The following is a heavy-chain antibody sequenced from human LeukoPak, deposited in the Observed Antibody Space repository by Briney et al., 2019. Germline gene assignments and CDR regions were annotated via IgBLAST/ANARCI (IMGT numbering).Heavy chain of an antibody. Sequence: SETLSLTCTVSGGSISTSSYYWGWVRQPPGKGLEWIGYIYYSGSTNYNPSLKSRVTISVDTSKNQFSLKLSSVTAADTAVYYCARGHAFDIWGQGTMVTVSS. CDR2: IYYSGST. J-gene: IGHJ3*02. CDR3: ARGHAFDI. CDR1: GGSISTSSYY. V-gene: IGHV4-61*05.